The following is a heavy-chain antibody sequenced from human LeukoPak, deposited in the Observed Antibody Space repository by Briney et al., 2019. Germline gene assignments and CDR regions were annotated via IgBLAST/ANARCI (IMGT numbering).Heavy chain of an antibody. CDR2: IIPIFGTA. Sequence: SVKVSCKASGGTFSSYAISWVRQAPGQGLEWMGGIIPIFGTANYAQKFQGRVTITADKSTSTAYMELSSLRSEDTAVYYYALIAAAGTWGDNWFDPWGQGTLVTVSS. J-gene: IGHJ5*02. CDR1: GGTFSSYA. D-gene: IGHD6-13*01. CDR3: ALIAAAGTWGDNWFDP. V-gene: IGHV1-69*06.